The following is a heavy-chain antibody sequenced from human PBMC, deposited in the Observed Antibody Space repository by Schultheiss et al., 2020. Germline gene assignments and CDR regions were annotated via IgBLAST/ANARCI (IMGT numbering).Heavy chain of an antibody. J-gene: IGHJ6*02. CDR2: IKPDGSET. V-gene: IGHV3-7*01. D-gene: IGHD4-23*01. CDR1: GFTFSDDW. CDR3: AKDLIIYGGNAPTTYSYYYGMDV. Sequence: GGSLRLSCGVSGFTFSDDWMTWVRQPPGKGLEGVANIKPDGSETYYVDSVKDRFTISRDNAKNSLYLQMNSLRAEDTAVYYCAKDLIIYGGNAPTTYSYYYGMDVWGQGTTVTVSS.